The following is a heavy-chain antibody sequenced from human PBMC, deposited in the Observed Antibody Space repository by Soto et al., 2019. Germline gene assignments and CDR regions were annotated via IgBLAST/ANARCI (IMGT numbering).Heavy chain of an antibody. V-gene: IGHV5-10-1*01. Sequence: PGESLKISCKGSGYTFTSYWISWVRQMPGKGLEWMGRIDPSDSYTNYSPSFQGHVTISADKSISTAYLQWSSLKASDTAMYYCARPRSGWYDFDYWGQGTLVTVSS. CDR2: IDPSDSYT. CDR3: ARPRSGWYDFDY. D-gene: IGHD6-19*01. J-gene: IGHJ4*02. CDR1: GYTFTSYW.